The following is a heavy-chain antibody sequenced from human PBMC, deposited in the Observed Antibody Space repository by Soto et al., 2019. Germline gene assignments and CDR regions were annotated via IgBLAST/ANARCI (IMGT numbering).Heavy chain of an antibody. V-gene: IGHV4-39*01. D-gene: IGHD6-13*01. Sequence: QLRLQESGPGLVRPSEPLFLTCTVSGGSISSGTYYWGWIRQSPGKGLEWIGSMYYSGTTYYNPSLKSRATISVDMSKNQFSLKLSSVTAADTAVYFCTIVRPTSNWYSFDIWGQGTLVTVS. CDR3: TIVRPTSNWYSFDI. CDR2: MYYSGTT. CDR1: GGSISSGTYY. J-gene: IGHJ3*02.